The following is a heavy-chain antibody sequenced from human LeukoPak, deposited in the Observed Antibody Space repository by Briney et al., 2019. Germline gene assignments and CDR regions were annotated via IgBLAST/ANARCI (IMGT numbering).Heavy chain of an antibody. Sequence: GGSLRLSCAASEFTVSSYYMTWVRQAPGKGLEWVSLIYTGGNTYYADSVKDRFTISRDISRNTLYLQMNSLRADDTAVYYCARDRDSAVWGQGTMVTVSS. J-gene: IGHJ3*01. D-gene: IGHD2-21*02. V-gene: IGHV3-66*01. CDR1: EFTVSSYY. CDR2: IYTGGNT. CDR3: ARDRDSAV.